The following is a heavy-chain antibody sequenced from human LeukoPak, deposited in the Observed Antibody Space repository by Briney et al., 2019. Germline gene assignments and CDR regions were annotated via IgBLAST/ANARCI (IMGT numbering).Heavy chain of an antibody. D-gene: IGHD3-9*01. J-gene: IGHJ4*02. Sequence: ASVKVSCKVSGYTLTELSMHWVRQAPGKGLEWMGGFDPEDGETIYAQKFQGRVTMTEDTSTDTAYMELSSLRSEDTAVYYCATVTNLRYFNWLLSSFDDCGQASLVTVSS. V-gene: IGHV1-24*01. CDR1: GYTLTELS. CDR2: FDPEDGET. CDR3: ATVTNLRYFNWLLSSFDD.